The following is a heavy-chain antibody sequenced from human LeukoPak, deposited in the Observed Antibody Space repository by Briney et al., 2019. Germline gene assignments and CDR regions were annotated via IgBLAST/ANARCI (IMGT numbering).Heavy chain of an antibody. CDR2: ISWDDNK. D-gene: IGHD2-8*02. Sequence: SGPTLVKPTQTLTLTCAFSGFSLATNGVRVGWIRQPPGKALEWLALISWDDNKYYSPSLESRLTIAKDTSKNQVVLVMTDMDPVDTATYYCSRRIVGGVDFSDPWGLGVLVTVSS. J-gene: IGHJ5*02. CDR3: SRRIVGGVDFSDP. CDR1: GFSLATNGVR. V-gene: IGHV2-5*02.